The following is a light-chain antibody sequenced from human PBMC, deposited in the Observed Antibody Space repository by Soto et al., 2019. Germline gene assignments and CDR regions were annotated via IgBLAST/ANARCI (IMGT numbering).Light chain of an antibody. CDR3: SSYTSSSTVV. J-gene: IGLJ2*01. V-gene: IGLV2-14*01. CDR1: SSDVGGYNY. CDR2: DVS. Sequence: QSALTQPASVSGSPGQSITISCTGTSSDVGGYNYVSWYQQHPGKAPKLMIYDVSNRPSGVSNRFSGSKSGNTASLTISGXXXXXXAXXYCSSYTSSSTVVFGGGTKLTVL.